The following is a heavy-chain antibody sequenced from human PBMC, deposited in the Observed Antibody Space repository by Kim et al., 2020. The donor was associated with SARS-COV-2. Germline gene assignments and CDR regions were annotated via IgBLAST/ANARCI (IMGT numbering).Heavy chain of an antibody. CDR2: IYYSGST. Sequence: SETLSPTCTVSGGSISSSSYYWGWIRQPPGKGLEWIGSIYYSGSTYYNPSLKSRVTISVDTSKNQFSLKLSSVTAADTAVYYCARIFLFLQLGYYYYYMDVWGKGTTVTVSS. CDR1: GGSISSSSYY. J-gene: IGHJ6*03. CDR3: ARIFLFLQLGYYYYYMDV. V-gene: IGHV4-39*01. D-gene: IGHD4-4*01.